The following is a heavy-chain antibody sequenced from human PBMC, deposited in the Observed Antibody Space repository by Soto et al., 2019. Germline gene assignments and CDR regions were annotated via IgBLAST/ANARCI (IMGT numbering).Heavy chain of an antibody. J-gene: IGHJ5*02. CDR1: GGSIASHNYY. CDR3: ARFWNNWFDP. CDR2: IYYTGST. Sequence: PSETLSLTCNVSGGSIASHNYYGACIRQPPGKGLECIGSIYYTGSTYYSPSLKSRVTISVDTSKNQFSLKLSSVTAADTAVYYCARFWNNWFDPWGQGTLVTVSS. V-gene: IGHV4-39*07. D-gene: IGHD1-1*01.